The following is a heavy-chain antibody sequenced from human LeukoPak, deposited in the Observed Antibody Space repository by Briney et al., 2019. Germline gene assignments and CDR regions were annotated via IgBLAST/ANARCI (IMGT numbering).Heavy chain of an antibody. V-gene: IGHV4-39*07. J-gene: IGHJ3*02. CDR3: ARDLGIAARLGGFRAFDI. CDR1: GGSISSSSYY. D-gene: IGHD6-6*01. Sequence: SETLSLTCTVSGGSISSSSYYWGWIRQPPGKGLEWIGSIYYSGSTYYNPSLKSRVTISVDTSKNQFSLKLSSVTAADTAVYYCARDLGIAARLGGFRAFDIWGQGTMVTVSS. CDR2: IYYSGST.